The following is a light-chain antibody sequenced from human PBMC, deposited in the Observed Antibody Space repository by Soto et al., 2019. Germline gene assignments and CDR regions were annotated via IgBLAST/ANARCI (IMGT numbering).Light chain of an antibody. J-gene: IGKJ2*01. CDR2: DAS. V-gene: IGKV1-33*01. CDR1: QDISNY. Sequence: DIQMTQSPSSLSASVGDRVTITCQASQDISNYLNWYQQKPGKAPKLLIYDASNLETGVPSRFSGSGSWTDFTFTNSSLQPEDIATYYCQQYDNLPMYTFGQGTKLEIK. CDR3: QQYDNLPMYT.